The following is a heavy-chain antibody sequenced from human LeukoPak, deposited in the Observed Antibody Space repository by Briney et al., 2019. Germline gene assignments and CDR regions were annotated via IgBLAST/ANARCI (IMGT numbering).Heavy chain of an antibody. CDR1: GFTFSDYY. D-gene: IGHD4-17*01. CDR2: ISSSGSII. CDR3: ASPGIYGDYEYGMDV. Sequence: GGSLRLSCAASGFTFSDYYMSWIRQAPGKGLEWVSYISSSGSIIYYADSVKGRFTISRDNAKNSLYLQMNSLRAEDTAVYYCASPGIYGDYEYGMDVWGQGTTVTVSS. J-gene: IGHJ6*02. V-gene: IGHV3-11*01.